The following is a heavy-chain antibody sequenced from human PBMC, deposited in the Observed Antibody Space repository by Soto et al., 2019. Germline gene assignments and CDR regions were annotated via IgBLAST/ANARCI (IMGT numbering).Heavy chain of an antibody. CDR2: INPNSGGT. V-gene: IGHV1-2*02. CDR3: ASSVSDAYYYYGMDV. J-gene: IGHJ6*02. CDR1: GYTFTGYY. Sequence: GASVKVSCKASGYTFTGYYMHCVRQAPGQGLEWMGWINPNSGGTNYAQKFQGRVTMTRDTSISTAYMELSRLRSDDTAVYYCASSVSDAYYYYGMDVWGQGTTVTVSS.